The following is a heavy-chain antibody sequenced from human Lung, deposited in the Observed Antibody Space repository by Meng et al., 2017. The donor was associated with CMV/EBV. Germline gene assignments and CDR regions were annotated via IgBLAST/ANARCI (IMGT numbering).Heavy chain of an antibody. D-gene: IGHD4-23*01. V-gene: IGHV6-1*01. Sequence: HVPLQQSGTGLVKPSQTLSLTCAISGDIVSSNSAAWHWIRQSPSRGLEWLGRTYYRSKWYHEYAVSVKSRITISPDTPKNQFSLQLNSMTPEDTAVYYCARGINGGCGDWGQGTLVTVSS. J-gene: IGHJ4*02. CDR2: TYYRSKWYH. CDR3: ARGINGGCGD. CDR1: GDIVSSNSAA.